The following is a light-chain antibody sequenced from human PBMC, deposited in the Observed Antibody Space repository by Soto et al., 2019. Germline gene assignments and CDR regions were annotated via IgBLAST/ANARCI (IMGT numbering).Light chain of an antibody. Sequence: QPVLTQPPSVSGAPGQRVTISCTGSSSNIGAFYHVHWYQQLPGTAPKLLIYGNNNRPSGVPDRFSGSKSGTSASLAITGLQAEDEADYFCQSYDSSLSGSVFGGGTQLTVL. J-gene: IGLJ3*02. V-gene: IGLV1-40*01. CDR1: SSNIGAFYH. CDR2: GNN. CDR3: QSYDSSLSGSV.